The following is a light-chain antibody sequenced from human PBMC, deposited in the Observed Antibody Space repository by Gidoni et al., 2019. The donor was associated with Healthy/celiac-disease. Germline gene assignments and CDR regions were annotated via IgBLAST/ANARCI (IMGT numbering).Light chain of an antibody. CDR3: LQYYSFPWT. Sequence: AIWMIQSPSLLTASTGDRVTISCLMSQGISSYFAWYQLKPGKAPELLIYAASTLQSGFPSRFSGSGSGTDFTLTIICLQSEDFATYYCLQYYSFPWTFGQWAQVEIK. CDR2: AAS. CDR1: QGISSY. V-gene: IGKV1D-8*02. J-gene: IGKJ1*01.